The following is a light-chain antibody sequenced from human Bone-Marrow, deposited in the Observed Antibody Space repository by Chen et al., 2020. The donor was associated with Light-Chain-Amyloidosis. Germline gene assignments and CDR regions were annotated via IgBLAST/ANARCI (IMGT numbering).Light chain of an antibody. Sequence: QSVLTQPPSASGTPGQRVTISCSGASSNIGINYVYWYQHFPGAAPNLLSHRNNQRPSGVPVRWTASKAGASVVVGLGGIRSEGGADYYWAAWDGGLSGYVVGTGAKVLVV. CDR3: AAWDGGLSGYV. J-gene: IGLJ1*01. CDR2: RNN. V-gene: IGLV1-47*01. CDR1: SSNIGINY.